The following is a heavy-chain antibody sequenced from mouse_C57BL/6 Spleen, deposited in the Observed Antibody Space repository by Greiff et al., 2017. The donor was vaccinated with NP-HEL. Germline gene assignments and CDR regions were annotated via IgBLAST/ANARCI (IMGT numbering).Heavy chain of an antibody. CDR1: GFTFSNYW. Sequence: DVQLQESGGGLVQPGGSMKLSCVASGFTFSNYWMNWVRQSPEKGLEWVAQIRLKSDNYATHYAESVKGRFTISRDDSKSSVYLQMNNLRAEDTGIYYCTIITTVVEYYFDYWGQGTTLTVSS. CDR2: IRLKSDNYAT. CDR3: TIITTVVEYYFDY. J-gene: IGHJ2*01. D-gene: IGHD1-1*01. V-gene: IGHV6-3*01.